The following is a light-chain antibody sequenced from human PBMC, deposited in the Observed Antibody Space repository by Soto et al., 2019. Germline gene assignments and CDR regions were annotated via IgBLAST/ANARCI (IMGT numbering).Light chain of an antibody. Sequence: SYELTQPPSVSVAPGKTDRISCGGNHIGSKNVQWYQQRPGQAPVLVIYHSTDRPSGIPERFSGSNSGNTATLTISRVEAGDEADYYCQVWDRTSDHVFGTGTKLTVL. V-gene: IGLV3-21*04. J-gene: IGLJ1*01. CDR3: QVWDRTSDHV. CDR2: HST. CDR1: HIGSKN.